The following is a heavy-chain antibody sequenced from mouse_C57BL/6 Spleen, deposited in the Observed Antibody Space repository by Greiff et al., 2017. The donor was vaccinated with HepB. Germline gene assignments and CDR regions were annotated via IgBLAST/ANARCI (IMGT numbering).Heavy chain of an antibody. J-gene: IGHJ4*01. Sequence: VQLKQSGPELVKPGASVKIPCKASGYTFTDYNMDWVKQSHGKSLEWIGDINPNNGGTIYNQKFKGKATLTVDKSSSTAYMELRSLTSEDTAVYYCARNDYYGSSLSYAMDYWGQGTSVTVSS. D-gene: IGHD1-1*01. V-gene: IGHV1-18*01. CDR2: INPNNGGT. CDR1: GYTFTDYN. CDR3: ARNDYYGSSLSYAMDY.